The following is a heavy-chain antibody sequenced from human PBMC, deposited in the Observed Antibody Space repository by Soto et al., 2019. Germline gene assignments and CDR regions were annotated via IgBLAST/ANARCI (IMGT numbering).Heavy chain of an antibody. CDR1: GYSFTNND. D-gene: IGHD3-10*01. CDR3: ARMEPFGSLNWFDP. J-gene: IGHJ5*02. Sequence: ASVKVSCKASGYSFTNNDVSWVRQATGQGLEWMGWMNPGSGDTGYAQKFQGRVTMTRDISIATVYMELSSLRSDDTAIYYCARMEPFGSLNWFDPWGQGTLVTVSS. CDR2: MNPGSGDT. V-gene: IGHV1-8*01.